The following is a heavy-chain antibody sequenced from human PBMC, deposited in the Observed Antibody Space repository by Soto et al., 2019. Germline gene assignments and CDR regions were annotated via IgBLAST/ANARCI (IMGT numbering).Heavy chain of an antibody. CDR1: GYTFTSYD. CDR2: MNPNNGNT. CDR3: ARQYYDFWSGYNYGMDG. Sequence: QVQLVQSGAEVKKPGASVKVSCKASGYTFTSYDINWVRQATGQGLEWMGWMNPNNGNTGYAQKFQGRVTMTRNTSLSTAYMELSSLRSEDTAVYYCARQYYDFWSGYNYGMDGWGQGTTVTVSS. J-gene: IGHJ6*02. V-gene: IGHV1-8*01. D-gene: IGHD3-3*01.